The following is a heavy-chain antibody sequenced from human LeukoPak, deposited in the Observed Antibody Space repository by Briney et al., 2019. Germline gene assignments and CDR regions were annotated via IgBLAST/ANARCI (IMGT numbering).Heavy chain of an antibody. V-gene: IGHV3-7*03. CDR2: IKLDGSEK. J-gene: IGHJ6*02. Sequence: GGSLRLSCVASGFTFGKYWMSWVRQAPGKGLEWVANIKLDGSEKNYVDSVRGRFTISRDNTKNSLYLQMNSLRVEDTAVYFCARGGGLDVWGQGATVTVSS. CDR3: ARGGGLDV. D-gene: IGHD3-16*01. CDR1: GFTFGKYW.